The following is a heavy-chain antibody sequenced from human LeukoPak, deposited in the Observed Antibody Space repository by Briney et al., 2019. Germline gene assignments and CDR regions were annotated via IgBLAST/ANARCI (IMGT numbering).Heavy chain of an antibody. CDR2: INAGNGNT. CDR3: ARGSDLTTYYDFWSGYYGSFDY. D-gene: IGHD3-3*01. J-gene: IGHJ4*02. CDR1: GYTFTNYA. V-gene: IGHV1-3*01. Sequence: GASVKVSCKASGYTFTNYAMHWVRQAPGQRLEWMGWINAGNGNTKYSQKFQGRVTITRDTSASTAYMELSSLRSEDTAVYYCARGSDLTTYYDFWSGYYGSFDYWGQGTLVTVSS.